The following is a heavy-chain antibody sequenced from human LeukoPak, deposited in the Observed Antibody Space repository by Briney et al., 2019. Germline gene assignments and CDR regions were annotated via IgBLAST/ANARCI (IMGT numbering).Heavy chain of an antibody. Sequence: TRGSMSLTCAASGITFSTYAMSWVRQAPGKGLEWVSVISGSGNTTFYADSVRGRFTISRDNSKNTLYLQVNSLRAEDTAVYYCAKVPPGYDTSGPIDYWGQGTVDAVS. CDR1: GITFSTYA. J-gene: IGHJ4*02. CDR2: ISGSGNTT. V-gene: IGHV3-23*01. D-gene: IGHD3-22*01. CDR3: AKVPPGYDTSGPIDY.